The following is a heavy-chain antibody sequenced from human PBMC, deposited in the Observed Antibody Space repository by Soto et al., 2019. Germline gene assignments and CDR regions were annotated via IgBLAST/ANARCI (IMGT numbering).Heavy chain of an antibody. CDR1: EFTFSNYA. D-gene: IGHD6-13*01. V-gene: IGHV3-23*01. CDR2: ISYGGGTT. Sequence: PGGSLRLSCAASEFTFSNYAMSWVRQAPGKGLEWVSAISYGGGTTYYADSVKGRFTISRDNSKNTVYLQMNSLRAEDTAVYYCVRRRDGSSWPYDAFDIWGQGTMVTVSS. CDR3: VRRRDGSSWPYDAFDI. J-gene: IGHJ3*02.